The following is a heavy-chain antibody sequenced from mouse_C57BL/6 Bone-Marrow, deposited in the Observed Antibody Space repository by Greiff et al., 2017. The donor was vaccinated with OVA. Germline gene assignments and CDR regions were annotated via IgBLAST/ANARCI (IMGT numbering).Heavy chain of an antibody. CDR2: IHPNSGST. CDR1: GYTFTSYW. D-gene: IGHD2-3*01. CDR3: ARSGGDGYYAFAD. V-gene: IGHV1-64*01. Sequence: QVQLQQPGAELVKPGASVKLSCKASGYTFTSYWMHWVKQRPGQGLEWIGMIHPNSGSTNYNEKFKSKATLTVDKSSSTAYMQLSSLTSEDSAVYYCARSGGDGYYAFADWGQGTLVTVSA. J-gene: IGHJ3*01.